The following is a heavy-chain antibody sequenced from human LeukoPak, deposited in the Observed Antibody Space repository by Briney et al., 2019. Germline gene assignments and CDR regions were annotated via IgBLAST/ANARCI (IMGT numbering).Heavy chain of an antibody. V-gene: IGHV4-59*08. CDR1: GGSISSYY. J-gene: IGHJ4*02. CDR2: IYYRGGT. CDR3: ATSKLQLFPFDY. Sequence: SETLSLTCTVSGGSISSYYWSWIRQPPGKGLEWIRNIYYRGGTNYNPSLKSRLTISVDTSKNQFSLKLSSVTAADTAVYYCATSKLQLFPFDYWGQGTLVTVSS. D-gene: IGHD3-10*01.